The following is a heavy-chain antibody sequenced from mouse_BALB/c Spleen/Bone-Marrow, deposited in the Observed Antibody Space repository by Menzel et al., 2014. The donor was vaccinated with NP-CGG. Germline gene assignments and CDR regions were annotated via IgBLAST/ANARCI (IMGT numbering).Heavy chain of an antibody. CDR1: GFTFSDFY. CDR2: SRNKAKYYTT. J-gene: IGHJ3*01. Sequence: EVHLVESGGGLVQPGDSLRLSCATSGFTFSDFYVEWVRQPPGKRLEWIAASRNKAKYYTTEYSASVKGRFIVSRDTSQSVLYLQMNALGAEDTAIYYCARDVGYGNYFVYWGQGTLVTVSA. D-gene: IGHD2-10*02. V-gene: IGHV7-1*02. CDR3: ARDVGYGNYFVY.